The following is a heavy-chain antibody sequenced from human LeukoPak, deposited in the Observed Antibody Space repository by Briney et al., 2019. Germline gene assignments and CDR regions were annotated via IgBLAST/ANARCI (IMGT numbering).Heavy chain of an antibody. V-gene: IGHV1-69*02. CDR3: ARSPTSIVVVPAAMHYYYYMDV. D-gene: IGHD2-2*01. CDR2: IIPILGIA. CDR1: GGTFSSYT. Sequence: GASVKVSCKAPGGTFSSYTISWVRQAPGQGLEWMGRIIPILGIANYAQKFQGRVTITADKSTSTDYMELSSLRSEDTAVYYRARSPTSIVVVPAAMHYYYYMDVWGKGTTVTVSS. J-gene: IGHJ6*03.